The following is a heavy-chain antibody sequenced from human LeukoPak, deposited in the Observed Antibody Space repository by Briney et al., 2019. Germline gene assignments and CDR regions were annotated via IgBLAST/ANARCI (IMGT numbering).Heavy chain of an antibody. D-gene: IGHD6-13*01. CDR2: IYYSGST. J-gene: IGHJ5*02. CDR3: ARDRGGAAAGTDNWFDP. CDR1: GGSISSGGYY. Sequence: SQTLSLTCTVSGGSISSGGYYWSWIRQHPGKGLEWIGYIYYSGSTYYNPSLKSRVTISVDTSKNQFSLKLGSVTAADTAVYYCARDRGGAAAGTDNWFDPWGQGTLVTVSS. V-gene: IGHV4-31*03.